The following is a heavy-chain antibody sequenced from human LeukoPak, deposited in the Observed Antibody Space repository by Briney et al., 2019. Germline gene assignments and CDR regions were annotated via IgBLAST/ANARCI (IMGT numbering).Heavy chain of an antibody. CDR2: IKSKTDGGTT. CDR1: GFTFSNAW. V-gene: IGHV3-15*01. J-gene: IGHJ4*02. CDR3: TTAASYYDSYYFDY. Sequence: GGSLRLSRAASGFTFSNAWMSWVRQAPGKGLEWVGRIKSKTDGGTTDYAAAVKGRFTISRDDSKNTVYLQVNSLKTEDTAVYYCTTAASYYDSYYFDYWGQGTLVTVSS. D-gene: IGHD3-22*01.